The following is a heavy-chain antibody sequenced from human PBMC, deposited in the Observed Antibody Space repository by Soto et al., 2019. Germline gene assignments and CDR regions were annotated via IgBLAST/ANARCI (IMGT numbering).Heavy chain of an antibody. Sequence: QPQLQESGPGLVKPSETLSLTCAVSGDSITGENWWTWVRQPPGKGPEWIGSINYGGTTYYNPSLKSRVTMSVDTSKNQFFLKLSSVTAAVTTVFYCARQRGLGKWYFDFWGQGTLVTVSS. CDR2: INYGGTT. J-gene: IGHJ4*02. CDR1: GDSITGENW. CDR3: ARQRGLGKWYFDF. V-gene: IGHV4-39*01. D-gene: IGHD1-26*01.